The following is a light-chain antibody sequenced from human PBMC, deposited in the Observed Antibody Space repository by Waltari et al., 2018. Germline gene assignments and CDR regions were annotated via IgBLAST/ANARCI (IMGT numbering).Light chain of an antibody. V-gene: IGLV2-11*01. CDR3: SSYAGSNTFL. CDR1: SSDIGGYNY. J-gene: IGLJ2*01. Sequence: QAALTQPPSVSGSPGQSVTISCTGTSSDIGGYNYVSWYQQHPGKAPKLMIYDVTKRPSGVSDRFSGSKSDNTASLTISGLQAEDEADYYCSSYAGSNTFLFGGGTRLTVL. CDR2: DVT.